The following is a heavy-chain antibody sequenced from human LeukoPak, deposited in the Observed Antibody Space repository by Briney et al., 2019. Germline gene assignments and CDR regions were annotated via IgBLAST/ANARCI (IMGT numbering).Heavy chain of an antibody. Sequence: AETLSLTCTVSGGSISSNSYYWGWIRQPPGKGLKWIGSIYYSGSTYYNPSLKSRVTISVDTSKNQFSLKLSSVTAADTAVYYCARELSTYDFWSGYLPTHNWFDPWGQGTLVTVSS. CDR1: GGSISSNSYY. CDR3: ARELSTYDFWSGYLPTHNWFDP. CDR2: IYYSGST. D-gene: IGHD3-3*01. V-gene: IGHV4-39*02. J-gene: IGHJ5*02.